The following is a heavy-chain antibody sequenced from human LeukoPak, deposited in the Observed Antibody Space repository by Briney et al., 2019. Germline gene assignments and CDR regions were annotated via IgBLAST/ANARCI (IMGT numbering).Heavy chain of an antibody. D-gene: IGHD6-13*01. Sequence: ASVKVSCKTSGYTFTSYYMHWVRQAPGQGLEWMGIINPSGGSTSYAQKFQGRVTMTRDTSTSTVYMELSSLRSEDTAVYYCASQGSIAAAGTRYWGQGTLVTVSS. CDR2: INPSGGST. CDR1: GYTFTSYY. V-gene: IGHV1-46*01. J-gene: IGHJ4*02. CDR3: ASQGSIAAAGTRY.